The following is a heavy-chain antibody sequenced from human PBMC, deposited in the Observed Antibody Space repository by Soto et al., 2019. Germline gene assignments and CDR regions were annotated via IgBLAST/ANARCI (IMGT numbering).Heavy chain of an antibody. CDR2: ISFDETNK. CDR1: GYTFSDYY. CDR3: AREEPHPAPLVF. J-gene: IGHJ4*02. V-gene: IGHV3-30-3*01. Sequence: SCKAGGYTFSDYYIQWVRQAPGKGLEWVAGISFDETNKKYADSVRGRFTVSRDNSMSTIYLQMDSLGAEDTAAYFCAREEPHPAPLVFWGQGTQVTVSS.